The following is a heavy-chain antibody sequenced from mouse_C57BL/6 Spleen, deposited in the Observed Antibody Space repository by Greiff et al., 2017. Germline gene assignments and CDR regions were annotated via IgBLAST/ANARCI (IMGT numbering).Heavy chain of an antibody. CDR3: PSTTVVVTRGSWYFDV. CDR1: GFNIKNTY. Sequence: EVQLQQSVAELVRPGASVKLSCTASGFNIKNTYMHWVKQRPEQGLEWIGRIDPANGNTKYAPKFQGKATITADTSANTAYLQLSSLTSEDTAIYYCPSTTVVVTRGSWYFDVWGTGTTVTVSS. CDR2: IDPANGNT. D-gene: IGHD1-1*01. V-gene: IGHV14-3*01. J-gene: IGHJ1*03.